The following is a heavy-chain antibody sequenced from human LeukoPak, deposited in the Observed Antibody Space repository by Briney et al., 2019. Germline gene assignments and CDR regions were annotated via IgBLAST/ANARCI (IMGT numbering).Heavy chain of an antibody. J-gene: IGHJ5*02. V-gene: IGHV5-51*01. CDR2: IYPGDSDT. D-gene: IGHD2-21*01. Sequence: GESLKISCKGSGYSFTSYWIGGVRQMPGKGLEGMGSIYPGDSDTRYSTSFQGQVTISADKSISTAYLQRSSLKASDTAMYYCARQAAPPRPGVVPNWFDPWGQRTLVTVSS. CDR3: ARQAAPPRPGVVPNWFDP. CDR1: GYSFTSYW.